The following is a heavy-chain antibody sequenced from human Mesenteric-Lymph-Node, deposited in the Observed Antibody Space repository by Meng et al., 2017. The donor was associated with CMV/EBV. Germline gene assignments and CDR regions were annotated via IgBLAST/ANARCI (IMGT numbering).Heavy chain of an antibody. Sequence: GESLKISCAASGFSVSYNYMTWVRQAPGKGLEWVSLIYGGGSTYYADSVRGRFTISRDNSKNTLYLQMSSLRAEDTAVYYCARVMYYYDSGSYYMATWGQGTLVTVSS. J-gene: IGHJ5*02. D-gene: IGHD3-10*01. CDR2: IYGGGST. CDR1: GFSVSYNY. V-gene: IGHV3-53*01. CDR3: ARVMYYYDSGSYYMAT.